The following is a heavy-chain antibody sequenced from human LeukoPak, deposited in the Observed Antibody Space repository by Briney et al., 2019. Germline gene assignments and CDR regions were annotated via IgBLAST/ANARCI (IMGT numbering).Heavy chain of an antibody. V-gene: IGHV3-30*18. CDR2: ISYGGSNK. Sequence: GGSLRLSCAASGFTFSSYSMHWVRQAPGKGLEWVAVISYGGSNKYYADSVKGRFTISRDNSKNTLYLQMNSLRAEDTAVYDCAKPWSLPAPTGYLGGMDVWGQGTTVTVSS. D-gene: IGHD2-2*01. CDR1: GFTFSSYS. CDR3: AKPWSLPAPTGYLGGMDV. J-gene: IGHJ6*02.